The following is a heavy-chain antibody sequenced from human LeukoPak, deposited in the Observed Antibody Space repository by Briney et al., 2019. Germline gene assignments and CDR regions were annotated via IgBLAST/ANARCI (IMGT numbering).Heavy chain of an antibody. CDR3: ARAREYGDFFDY. D-gene: IGHD4-17*01. Sequence: PSETLSLTCTISVSGDPISNYYWRWIRQPAGKGLEYIGRVFTNGATDYNPSLKSRVTMSIDMSKSHFSLRVNSVTAADTAVYYCARAREYGDFFDYWGQGTLVTVSS. V-gene: IGHV4-4*07. CDR2: VFTNGAT. CDR1: VSGDPISNYY. J-gene: IGHJ4*02.